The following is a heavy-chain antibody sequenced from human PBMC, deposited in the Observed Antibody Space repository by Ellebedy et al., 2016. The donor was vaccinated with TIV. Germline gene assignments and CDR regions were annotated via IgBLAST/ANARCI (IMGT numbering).Heavy chain of an antibody. CDR3: AKGRGGGSDSSAPRYYFDY. J-gene: IGHJ4*02. V-gene: IGHV1-2*02. CDR2: INPNSGGT. CDR1: GYTFTGYY. Sequence: AASVKVSCKASGYTFTGYYMHWVRQAPGQGLEWMGWINPNSGGTNYAQKFQGRVTMTRDTSISTAYMELSRLRADDTAVYYCAKGRGGGSDSSAPRYYFDYWGLGTLVTVSS. D-gene: IGHD3-22*01.